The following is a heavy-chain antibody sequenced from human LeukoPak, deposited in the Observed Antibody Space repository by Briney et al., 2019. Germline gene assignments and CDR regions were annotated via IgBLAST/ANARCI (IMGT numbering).Heavy chain of an antibody. CDR3: AKDHSGVVPAAMPL. D-gene: IGHD2-2*01. J-gene: IGHJ4*02. CDR2: IRYDGSNK. Sequence: PGGSLRLSCAASGFTFSSYGMHWVRQAPGKGLEWVAFIRYDGSNKYYADSVKGRFTISRDNSKNTLYLQMNSLRAEDTAVYYCAKDHSGVVPAAMPLWGQGTLVTVSS. V-gene: IGHV3-30*02. CDR1: GFTFSSYG.